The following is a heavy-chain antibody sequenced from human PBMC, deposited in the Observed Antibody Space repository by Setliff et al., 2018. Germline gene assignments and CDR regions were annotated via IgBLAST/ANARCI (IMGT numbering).Heavy chain of an antibody. V-gene: IGHV4-38-2*02. CDR1: GYSISSGYI. CDR2: IGHTGSI. J-gene: IGHJ6*03. CDR3: AREQWLDPPGYYYMDV. D-gene: IGHD6-19*01. Sequence: SETLSLTCTVSGYSISSGYIWGWIRQPPGKGLAWVGNIGHTGSINYNPSLKSRVSISVDTSKNQCSLKLNSVTAADMAVYYCAREQWLDPPGYYYMDVWAKGTTVTVSS.